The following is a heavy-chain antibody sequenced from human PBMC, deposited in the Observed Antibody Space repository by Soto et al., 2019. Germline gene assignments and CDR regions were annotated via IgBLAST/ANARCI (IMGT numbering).Heavy chain of an antibody. CDR2: IYSGGST. V-gene: IGHV3-66*01. CDR1: GFTVSSNY. CDR3: ARVSVEADYYGMDV. Sequence: EVQLVESGGGLVQPGGSLRLSCAASGFTVSSNYMSWVRQAPGKGLEWVSVIYSGGSTYYADSVKGRFTISRDNSKNTLYLQMNSLRAEDTAVYYCARVSVEADYYGMDVWGQGTTVTVSS. J-gene: IGHJ6*02. D-gene: IGHD6-13*01.